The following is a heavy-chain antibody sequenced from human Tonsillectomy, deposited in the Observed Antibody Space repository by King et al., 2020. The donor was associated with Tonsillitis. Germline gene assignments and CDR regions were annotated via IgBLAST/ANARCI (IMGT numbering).Heavy chain of an antibody. J-gene: IGHJ4*02. Sequence: QVQLQESGPGLVKPSETLSLTCDVSGYSISSRYYWGWIRQPPGRGLEWIASMHHGGNSNYNPSLQSRVTMSVDTSKNQFSLKLGSATAADTGVYYCARHDASRSSSWYYFDYWGQGTLVTVSS. CDR2: MHHGGNS. V-gene: IGHV4-38-2*01. CDR3: ARHDASRSSSWYYFDY. D-gene: IGHD6-13*01. CDR1: GYSISSRYY.